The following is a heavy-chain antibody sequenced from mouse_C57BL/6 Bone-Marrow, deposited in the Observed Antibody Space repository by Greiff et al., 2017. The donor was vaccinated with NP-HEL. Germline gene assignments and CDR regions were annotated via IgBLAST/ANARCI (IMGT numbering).Heavy chain of an antibody. CDR1: GYTFTSYW. V-gene: IGHV1-52*01. J-gene: IGHJ4*01. CDR3: ASGGYYDYLYAMDY. Sequence: QVQLQQPGAELVRPGSSVKLSCKASGYTFTSYWMHWVKQRPIQGLEWIGNIDPSDSETHYNQKFKDKATLTVDKSSSTAYMQLSSLTSEDSAVYYCASGGYYDYLYAMDYWGQGTSVTVSS. CDR2: IDPSDSET. D-gene: IGHD2-4*01.